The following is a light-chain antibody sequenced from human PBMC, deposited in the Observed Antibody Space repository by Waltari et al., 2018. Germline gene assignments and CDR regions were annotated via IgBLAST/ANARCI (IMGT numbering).Light chain of an antibody. CDR1: QTVLYRDSNKNY. CDR2: GAS. V-gene: IGKV4-1*01. Sequence: DIVMTQSPDSLAVSLGERATINCKSSQTVLYRDSNKNYLTWYQQKPGQPPQLLFSGASIRESGVPDRLSASGSGTDFTLTISSLQAEDVAVYYCHQHYTTPWTFGQGTKVEIK. J-gene: IGKJ1*01. CDR3: HQHYTTPWT.